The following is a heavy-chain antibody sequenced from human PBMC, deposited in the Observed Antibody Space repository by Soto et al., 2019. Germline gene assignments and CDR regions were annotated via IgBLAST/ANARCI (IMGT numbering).Heavy chain of an antibody. D-gene: IGHD3-16*02. V-gene: IGHV4-59*01. CDR1: GGSISSYY. Sequence: SETLSLTCTVSGGSISSYYWSWIRQPPGKGLKWIGYIYYSGSTNYNPSLKSRVTISVDTSKNQFSLKLSSVTAADTAVYYCARSYAVTPSNWFDPWGQGTLVTVSS. J-gene: IGHJ5*02. CDR2: IYYSGST. CDR3: ARSYAVTPSNWFDP.